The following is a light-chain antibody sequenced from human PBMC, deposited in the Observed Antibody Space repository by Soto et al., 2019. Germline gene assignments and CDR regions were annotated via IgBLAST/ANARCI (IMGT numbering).Light chain of an antibody. CDR3: QQYGSTPFT. Sequence: EIVVTQSPGTLSLSPGERATLSCRASQSVSSNYLAWYQQNPGQAPRLLIYGASSRASDIPDRFSGSGSGTDFTLIISRLEPEDFAMYYCQQYGSTPFTFGPGTKVDVK. V-gene: IGKV3-20*01. J-gene: IGKJ3*01. CDR2: GAS. CDR1: QSVSSNY.